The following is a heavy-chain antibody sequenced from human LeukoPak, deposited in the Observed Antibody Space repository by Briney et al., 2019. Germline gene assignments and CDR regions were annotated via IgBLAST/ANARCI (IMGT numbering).Heavy chain of an antibody. J-gene: IGHJ4*02. CDR3: AREGRRYCSSTSCYGFDY. Sequence: GGSLRLSCVASGFTFSMFGMHWVRQAPGKGLEWVAGIHYDATHEKYADSVTGRFTISRDNPRNTLYLQMNSLRAEDTAVYYCAREGRRYCSSTSCYGFDYWGQGTLVTVSS. CDR2: IHYDATHE. D-gene: IGHD2-2*01. V-gene: IGHV3-33*01. CDR1: GFTFSMFG.